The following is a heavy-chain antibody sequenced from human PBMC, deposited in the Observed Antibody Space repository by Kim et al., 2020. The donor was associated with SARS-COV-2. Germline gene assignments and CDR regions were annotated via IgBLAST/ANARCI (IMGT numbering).Heavy chain of an antibody. CDR1: GGSFSGYY. J-gene: IGHJ4*02. CDR2: INHSGST. V-gene: IGHV4-34*01. D-gene: IGHD5-18*01. CDR3: ARGSRGYSYGSYYFDY. Sequence: SETLSLTCAVYGGSFSGYYWSWIRQPPGKGLEWIGEINHSGSTNYNPSLKSRVTISVDTSKNQFSLKLSSVTAADTAVYYCARGSRGYSYGSYYFDYWGQGTLVTVSS.